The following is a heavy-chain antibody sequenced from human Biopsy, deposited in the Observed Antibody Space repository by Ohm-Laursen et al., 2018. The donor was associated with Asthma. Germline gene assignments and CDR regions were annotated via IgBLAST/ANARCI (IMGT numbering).Heavy chain of an antibody. D-gene: IGHD6-19*01. CDR3: ARGDSSGWSHYYFDY. Sequence: GSLRLSCTASGFTVSRDHMFWVRQAPGKGLEWVSVIYSGGTSDTADSVRGRFTISRDFYKNTLYLQMDSLRAEDKAVYYCARGDSSGWSHYYFDYWGQGTLVTFSS. J-gene: IGHJ4*02. CDR2: IYSGGTS. V-gene: IGHV3-53*01. CDR1: GFTVSRDH.